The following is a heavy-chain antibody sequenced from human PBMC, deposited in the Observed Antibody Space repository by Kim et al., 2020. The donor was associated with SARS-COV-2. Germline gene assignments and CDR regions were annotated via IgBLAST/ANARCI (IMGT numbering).Heavy chain of an antibody. Sequence: GGSRDSPDAVKGRCTISRHNSKNTLYIQMNSLRPEDTAVYYCARDAFGMDVWGQGTTVTVSS. CDR2: GGSR. J-gene: IGHJ6*02. V-gene: IGHV3-53*04. CDR3: ARDAFGMDV. D-gene: IGHD3-16*01.